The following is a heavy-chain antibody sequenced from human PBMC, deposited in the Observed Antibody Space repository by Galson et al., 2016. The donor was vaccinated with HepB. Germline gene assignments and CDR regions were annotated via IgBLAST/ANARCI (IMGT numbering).Heavy chain of an antibody. J-gene: IGHJ5*02. CDR3: SKDFGREVYGSRCP. CDR1: GFIFSIYA. V-gene: IGHV3-23*01. Sequence: SLRLSCAASGFIFSIYAMNWVRQAPGTGLEWVSTIMHSGATTYYADSVRGRFTVSRDNFRNTLYLQMNNLRPEDTAVYYCSKDFGREVYGSRCPGGQGALVTVST. D-gene: IGHD3-22*01. CDR2: IMHSGATT.